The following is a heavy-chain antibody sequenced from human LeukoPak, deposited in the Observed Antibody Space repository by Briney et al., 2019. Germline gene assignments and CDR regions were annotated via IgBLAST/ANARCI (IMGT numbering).Heavy chain of an antibody. CDR1: GGSISSYY. D-gene: IGHD4-17*01. Sequence: SETLSLTCTVSGGSISSYYLSWIRQPPGKGLEWIGYIYYSGSTNYNPSLKSRVTISVDTAKNQFSLKLSSVTAADTAVYYCASRTYGDYEVGSFDYWGEGTLVTVSS. CDR3: ASRTYGDYEVGSFDY. CDR2: IYYSGST. J-gene: IGHJ4*02. V-gene: IGHV4-59*01.